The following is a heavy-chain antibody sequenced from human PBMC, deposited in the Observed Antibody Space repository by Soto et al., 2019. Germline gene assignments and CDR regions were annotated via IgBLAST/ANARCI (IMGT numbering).Heavy chain of an antibody. D-gene: IGHD5-18*01. CDR3: AKDGYVDTAMFDWYFDL. CDR1: GFTFSSYG. CDR2: ISYDGSNK. J-gene: IGHJ2*01. Sequence: QVQLVESGGGVVQPGRSLRLSCAASGFTFSSYGMHWVRQAPGKGLEWVAVISYDGSNKYYADSVKGRFTISRDNSKNTLYLQMNSLRAEDTAVYYCAKDGYVDTAMFDWYFDLWGRGTLVTVSS. V-gene: IGHV3-30*18.